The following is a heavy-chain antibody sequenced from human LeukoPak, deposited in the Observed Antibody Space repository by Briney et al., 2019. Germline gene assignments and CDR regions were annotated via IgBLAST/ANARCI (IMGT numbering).Heavy chain of an antibody. CDR1: GFTVSSNY. Sequence: GGSLRLSCAASGFTVSSNYMSWVRQAPGKGLEWVSVLYGGGSTYYADSVKGRFTISRDNSKNTLYLQMNSLRAEDTAVYYCARGGYYGSGSYYDLDYWGQGTLVTVSS. D-gene: IGHD3-10*01. V-gene: IGHV3-53*01. J-gene: IGHJ4*02. CDR2: LYGGGST. CDR3: ARGGYYGSGSYYDLDY.